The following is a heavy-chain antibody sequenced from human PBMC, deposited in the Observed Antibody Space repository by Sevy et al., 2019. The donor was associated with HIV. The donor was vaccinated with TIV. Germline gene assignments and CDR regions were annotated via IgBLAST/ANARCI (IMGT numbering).Heavy chain of an antibody. CDR1: GFAFSDYG. J-gene: IGHJ4*02. D-gene: IGHD4-17*01. CDR2: IWYDGNNQ. V-gene: IGHV3-33*01. CDR3: ARDPRIFGDYLLTYFDY. Sequence: GGSLRLSFVASGFAFSDYGMHWVRQAPGKGLEWVAVIWYDGNNQHYADSVRGRFTISRDNSKNTLYLQLSSLRAEDTAVYYCARDPRIFGDYLLTYFDYWGQGVLVTVSS.